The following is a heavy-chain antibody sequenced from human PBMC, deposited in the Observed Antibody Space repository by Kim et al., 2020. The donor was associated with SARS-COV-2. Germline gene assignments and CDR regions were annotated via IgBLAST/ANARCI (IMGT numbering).Heavy chain of an antibody. CDR1: GFTFSSYA. CDR3: AKSLGGDYYFYGLDV. V-gene: IGHV3-23*01. CDR2: ISSSGTNT. Sequence: GGSLRLSCAASGFTFSSYAMSWVRQAPGKGPEWVSGISSSGTNTHYADSVQGRFSISRDNSRNTLYLQMGSLRAEDTAVYYCAKSLGGDYYFYGLDVWG. D-gene: IGHD2-15*01. J-gene: IGHJ6*02.